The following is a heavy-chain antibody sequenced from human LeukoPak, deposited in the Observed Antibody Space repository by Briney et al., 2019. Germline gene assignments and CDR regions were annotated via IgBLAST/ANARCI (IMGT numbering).Heavy chain of an antibody. D-gene: IGHD3-22*01. V-gene: IGHV3-21*01. J-gene: IGHJ6*02. CDR3: ARGGPYYYDSSGYYYSPDV. CDR2: ISSSSSYI. CDR1: GFTFSSYA. Sequence: PGGSLRLSCAASGFTFSSYAMHWVRQAPGKGLEWVSSISSSSSYIYYADSVKGRFTISRDNAKNSLYLQMNSLRAEDTAVYYCARGGPYYYDSSGYYYSPDVWGQGTTVTVSS.